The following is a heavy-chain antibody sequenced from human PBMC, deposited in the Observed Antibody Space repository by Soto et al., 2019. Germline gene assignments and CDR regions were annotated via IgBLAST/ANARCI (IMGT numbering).Heavy chain of an antibody. V-gene: IGHV3-15*01. CDR1: GFTFSNAW. D-gene: IGHD2-8*01. CDR2: IKSKTDGGTT. J-gene: IGHJ6*02. Sequence: GGSMRLSCAASGFTFSNAWMSWVRQAPGKGLKWVGRIKSKTDGGTTDYAAPVKGRFTISRDDSKNTLYLQMNSLRAEDTAVYYCARVLTRAYCTNGVCSGYYYGMDVWGQGTTVTVSS. CDR3: ARVLTRAYCTNGVCSGYYYGMDV.